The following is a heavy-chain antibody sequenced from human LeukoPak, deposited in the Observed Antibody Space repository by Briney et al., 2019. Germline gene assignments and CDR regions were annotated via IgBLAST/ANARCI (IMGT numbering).Heavy chain of an antibody. CDR2: IYYSGNT. CDR1: GGSIRTKTFY. J-gene: IGHJ4*02. D-gene: IGHD3-22*01. Sequence: SETLSLTCTVSGGSIRTKTFYWGSIRQPPGKGLEWIGSIYYSGNTYYNPSLKSRVTISVDTSKNQFSLKLSSVTAADTAVYYCARGGGVYYYDSPGYFDYWGQGTLVTVSS. CDR3: ARGGGVYYYDSPGYFDY. V-gene: IGHV4-39*07.